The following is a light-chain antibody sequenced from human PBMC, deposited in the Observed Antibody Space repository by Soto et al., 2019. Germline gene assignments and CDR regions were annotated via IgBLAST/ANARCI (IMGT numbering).Light chain of an antibody. CDR3: CSFAGNYICV. J-gene: IGLJ1*01. CDR1: SSAVPGYKS. V-gene: IGLV2-11*01. Sequence: SVLTHPRSLSGSPGPSGNISCPGTSSAVPGYKSVSSHLQHPRTAPKVVIYDVTERPSGVLDRVAGSKSGNAASLTISGLQSEDEADYYCCSFAGNYICVFGTGTKVTVL. CDR2: DVT.